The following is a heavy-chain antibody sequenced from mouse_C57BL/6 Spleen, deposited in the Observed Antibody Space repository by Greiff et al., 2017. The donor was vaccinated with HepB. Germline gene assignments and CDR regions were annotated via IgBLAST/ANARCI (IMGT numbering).Heavy chain of an antibody. CDR2: INDDGSST. Sequence: EVQLVESEGGLVQPGSSMKLSCTASGFTFSDYYMAWVRQVPEKGLEWVANINDDGSSTYYLDSLKSRCIIARDNAKNILYLQMSSLTSEDTSTYYCARGGITTKIYWYFDVWGSGTTVTVSS. J-gene: IGHJ1*01. CDR1: GFTFSDYY. D-gene: IGHD2-4*01. V-gene: IGHV5-16*01. CDR3: ARGGITTKIYWYFDV.